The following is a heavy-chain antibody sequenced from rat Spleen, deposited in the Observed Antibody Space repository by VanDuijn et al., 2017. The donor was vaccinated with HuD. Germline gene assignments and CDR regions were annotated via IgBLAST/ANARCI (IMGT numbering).Heavy chain of an antibody. CDR3: ARHPDYSNYFDY. CDR2: ISYGDRSGHSST. J-gene: IGHJ2*01. Sequence: EVQLVESDGGLVQPGRSLKLSCAASGFTFSDYGMAWVRQAPTKGLEWVATISYGDRSGHSSTYYRDSVKGRFTISRDNAKNSLYLQMDSLRSEDTATYYCARHPDYSNYFDYWGQGVMVTVSS. D-gene: IGHD1-1*01. CDR1: GFTFSDYG. V-gene: IGHV5-29*01.